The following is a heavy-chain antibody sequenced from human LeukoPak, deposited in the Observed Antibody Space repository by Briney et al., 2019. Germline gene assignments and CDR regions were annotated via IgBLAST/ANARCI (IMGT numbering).Heavy chain of an antibody. CDR3: VGGQQLTYYFDY. J-gene: IGHJ4*02. CDR2: INKDGGII. Sequence: GRSLRLSCAASGFTLDDYAMQWVRLVAGGGVEWVSGINKDGGIIGYADSVKGRFTIARDNAKSSLYLEMNSLRAEDTAVYYCVGGQQLTYYFDYWGQGTLVTVSS. D-gene: IGHD6-13*01. V-gene: IGHV3-9*01. CDR1: GFTLDDYA.